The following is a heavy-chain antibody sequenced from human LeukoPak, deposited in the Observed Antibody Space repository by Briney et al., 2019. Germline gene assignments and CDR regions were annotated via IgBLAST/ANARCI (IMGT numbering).Heavy chain of an antibody. V-gene: IGHV3-33*01. Sequence: GGSLRLSCVASGFIFNSYVMHWVRQAPGKGLEWVAVIWYDGSNKYYADSVKGRFTISRDNSKNTLYLQMDSLRVEDTAVYYCARDHGVPEDVVPAGMDVWGQGTTVTVSS. CDR3: ARDHGVPEDVVPAGMDV. CDR2: IWYDGSNK. CDR1: GFIFNSYV. J-gene: IGHJ6*02. D-gene: IGHD2-2*01.